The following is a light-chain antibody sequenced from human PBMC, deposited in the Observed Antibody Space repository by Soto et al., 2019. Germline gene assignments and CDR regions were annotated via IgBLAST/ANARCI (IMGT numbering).Light chain of an antibody. V-gene: IGKV1D-16*01. CDR3: QQYEDYPLT. CDR1: QDINKR. CDR2: RAS. Sequence: EIYMTQSPSSVSASVGDRVIITCRASQDINKRLGRYQQKPEKARKSLIYRASNLQSGVPSRFIGSGSGTEFTLTIDNLQPEDFATYFCQQYEDYPLTFGGGTRVDIK. J-gene: IGKJ4*01.